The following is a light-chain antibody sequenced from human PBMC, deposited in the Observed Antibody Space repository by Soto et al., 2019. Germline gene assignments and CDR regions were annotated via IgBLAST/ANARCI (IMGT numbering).Light chain of an antibody. CDR2: GTS. V-gene: IGKV3-20*01. J-gene: IGKJ2*01. Sequence: EIVLTQSPGTLSLSPGERATLSCRASQSVSSSYLAWYQQKPGQAPRLLIYGTSSRATGIPYRFSGSGSGTDFTLTISILEPEDLAVYYCQQYGSLYTFGQGTKLEIK. CDR3: QQYGSLYT. CDR1: QSVSSSY.